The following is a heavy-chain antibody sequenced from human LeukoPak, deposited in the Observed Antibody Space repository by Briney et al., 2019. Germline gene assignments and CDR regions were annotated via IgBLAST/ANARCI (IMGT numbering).Heavy chain of an antibody. CDR2: IGGSGGST. J-gene: IGHJ1*01. Sequence: GGSLRLSCAASGFTFNDYAMSWVRQAPGKGPEWVSVIGGSGGSTYYADSVKGRFTISRDDSKNMVYLQMNSLRAEDTAVYYCAKGNYYDGSGYYYPAEYFQHWGQGTLVTVSS. CDR1: GFTFNDYA. CDR3: AKGNYYDGSGYYYPAEYFQH. D-gene: IGHD3-22*01. V-gene: IGHV3-23*01.